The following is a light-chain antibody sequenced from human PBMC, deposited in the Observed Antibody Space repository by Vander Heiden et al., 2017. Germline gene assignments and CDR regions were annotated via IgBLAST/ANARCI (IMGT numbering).Light chain of an antibody. Sequence: QTEVTQEPSFSVSPGGTVTLTCGLSSGSVSTSYYPSWYQPTPGQAPRTLIYSTTTRSSGVPDRFSGSILGNKAALTITGAQADDEPDYYCVLYMGSGIWVFGGGTKLTVL. J-gene: IGLJ3*02. CDR1: SGSVSTSYY. CDR3: VLYMGSGIWV. V-gene: IGLV8-61*01. CDR2: STT.